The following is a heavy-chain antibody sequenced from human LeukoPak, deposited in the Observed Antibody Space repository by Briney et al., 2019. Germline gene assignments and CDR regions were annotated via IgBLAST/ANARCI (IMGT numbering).Heavy chain of an antibody. Sequence: SETLSLTCTVSGGSINSSYWNWIRQPPGKGLEWIGYIYYSGSTTYNPSLKSRVTISVDTSENQFSLKMRSVTAADTAVYYCARKYYDILTGYTAMDVWGQGTTVTVSS. J-gene: IGHJ6*02. V-gene: IGHV4-59*01. CDR2: IYYSGST. D-gene: IGHD3-9*01. CDR1: GGSINSSY. CDR3: ARKYYDILTGYTAMDV.